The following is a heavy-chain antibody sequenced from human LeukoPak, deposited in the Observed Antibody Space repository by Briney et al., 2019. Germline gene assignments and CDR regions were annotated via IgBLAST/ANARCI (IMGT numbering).Heavy chain of an antibody. J-gene: IGHJ4*02. CDR2: IKYDGSDK. CDR1: GFTFSSYW. V-gene: IGHV3-7*01. CDR3: ARDRWGYSYGGD. D-gene: IGHD5-18*01. Sequence: GGSLRLSCAASGFTFSSYWMSWVRQAPGKGLEWVATIKYDGSDKYYVDSVKGRFTISRDNAKNSLYLQMNSLRAEDTAVYFCARDRWGYSYGGDWGQGTLVTVSS.